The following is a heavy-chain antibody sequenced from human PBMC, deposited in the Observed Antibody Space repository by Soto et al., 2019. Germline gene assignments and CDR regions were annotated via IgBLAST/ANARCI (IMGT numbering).Heavy chain of an antibody. CDR2: ILGGGGAT. CDR1: GFTFRNFA. Sequence: EVQLLESGGGLVQPGGSLRLSCAASGFTFRNFALSWVRQAPGKGPQWVSSILGGGGATFYADSVKGRFTISRDNSKNTLYLQMSSLRADDTAVYHCAKDHSISPEGVWGFDFWGRGTLVTVSS. V-gene: IGHV3-23*01. CDR3: AKDHSISPEGVWGFDF. D-gene: IGHD6-13*01. J-gene: IGHJ4*02.